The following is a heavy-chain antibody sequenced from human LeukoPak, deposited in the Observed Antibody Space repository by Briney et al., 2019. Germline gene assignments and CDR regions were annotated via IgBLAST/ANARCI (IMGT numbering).Heavy chain of an antibody. CDR2: IKSKTDGGTT. J-gene: IGHJ4*02. V-gene: IGHV3-15*01. Sequence: PGGSLRLSCAASGFTFSNAWMSWVRQAPGKGLEWVGRIKSKTDGGTTDYAAPVKGRFTISRDDSKNTLYLQMNSLKTEDTAVYYCTLDILTGYYPYYWGQGTLVTVSS. CDR1: GFTFSNAW. D-gene: IGHD3-9*01. CDR3: TLDILTGYYPYY.